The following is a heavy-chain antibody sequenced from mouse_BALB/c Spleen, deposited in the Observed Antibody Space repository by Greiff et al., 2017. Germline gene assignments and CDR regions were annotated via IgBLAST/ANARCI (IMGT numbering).Heavy chain of an antibody. D-gene: IGHD1-1*02. CDR3: ARLGGGSMDY. CDR2: ISYSGST. CDR1: GYSITSDYA. Sequence: EVQLVESGPGLVKPSQSLSLTCTVTGYSITSDYAWNWIRQFPGNKLEWMGYISYSGSTSYNPSLKSRISITRDTSKNQFFLQLNSVTTEDTATYYCARLGGGSMDYWGQGTSVTVSS. J-gene: IGHJ4*01. V-gene: IGHV3-2*02.